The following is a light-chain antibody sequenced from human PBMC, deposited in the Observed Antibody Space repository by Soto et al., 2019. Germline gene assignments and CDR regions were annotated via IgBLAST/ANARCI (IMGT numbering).Light chain of an antibody. CDR1: QSISSY. V-gene: IGKV1-39*01. CDR2: AAS. CDR3: QRSLSTPGN. Sequence: DIQMTQSPSSLSASVGDRVTITCRASQSISSYLHWYQQKPGKATKLLIYAASSLQSGVPSRFSGRGSGTDFTLTISSQQPEDFATYYCQRSLSTPGNLGGGTKVEIK. J-gene: IGKJ4*01.